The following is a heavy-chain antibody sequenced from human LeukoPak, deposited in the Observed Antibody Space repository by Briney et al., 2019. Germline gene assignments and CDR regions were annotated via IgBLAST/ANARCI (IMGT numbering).Heavy chain of an antibody. Sequence: GRSLRLSCAASGFTFSSYGMHWVRQAPGKGLEWVAVISYDGSNKYYADSVKGRFTISRDNSKNTLYLQMNSLRAEDTAVYYCARSYSSGFLPVVGDAFDIWGQGTMVTVSS. J-gene: IGHJ3*02. D-gene: IGHD6-19*01. CDR2: ISYDGSNK. CDR1: GFTFSSYG. CDR3: ARSYSSGFLPVVGDAFDI. V-gene: IGHV3-30*03.